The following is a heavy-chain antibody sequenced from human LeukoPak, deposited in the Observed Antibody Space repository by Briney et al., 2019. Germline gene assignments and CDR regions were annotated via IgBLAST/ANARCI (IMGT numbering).Heavy chain of an antibody. Sequence: SSETLSLTCTVSGGSISISSYYWGWIRQPPGKGLEWIGSIYYSGSTYYNPSLKSRVTISVDTSKNQFPLKLSSVTAADTAVYYCARLRIVDTAMNYYYYYGMDVWGQGTTVTVSS. J-gene: IGHJ6*02. CDR2: IYYSGST. CDR3: ARLRIVDTAMNYYYYYGMDV. V-gene: IGHV4-39*01. D-gene: IGHD5-18*01. CDR1: GGSISISSYY.